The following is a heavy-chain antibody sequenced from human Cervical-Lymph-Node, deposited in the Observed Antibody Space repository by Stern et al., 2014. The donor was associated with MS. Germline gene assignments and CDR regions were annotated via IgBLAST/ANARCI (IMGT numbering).Heavy chain of an antibody. Sequence: VQLVESGGGVVQPGRSLRLSCAASGFTFSSYAMHWVRQAPGKGLEWVAVLSYEGTTEYYADSVKGRFTISRDNSKNTLYLQMSSLRAEDTAVYYCARVRVRDRPGIPVAGLSLGYWGQGTLVTVSS. CDR2: LSYEGTTE. D-gene: IGHD6-19*01. CDR1: GFTFSSYA. V-gene: IGHV3-30*15. J-gene: IGHJ4*02. CDR3: ARVRVRDRPGIPVAGLSLGY.